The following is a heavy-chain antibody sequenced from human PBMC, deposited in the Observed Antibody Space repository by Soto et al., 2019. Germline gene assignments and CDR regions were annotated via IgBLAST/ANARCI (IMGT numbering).Heavy chain of an antibody. CDR1: GYTLTELS. V-gene: IGHV1-24*01. Sequence: ASVKVSCKVSGYTLTELSMHWMRQAPGKGLEWMGGFDPEDGETIYAQKFQGRVTMTEDTSTDTAYMELSSLRSEDTAVYYCATAPIVVVPAAIPWFDPWGQGTLVTVPQ. J-gene: IGHJ5*02. CDR3: ATAPIVVVPAAIPWFDP. D-gene: IGHD2-2*02. CDR2: FDPEDGET.